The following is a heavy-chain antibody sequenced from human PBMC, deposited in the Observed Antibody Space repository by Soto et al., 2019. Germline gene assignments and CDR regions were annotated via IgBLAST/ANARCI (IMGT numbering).Heavy chain of an antibody. CDR1: GGSISSGGYY. CDR2: IYYSGST. CDR3: ARGSLELPGYYYMDV. D-gene: IGHD1-7*01. Sequence: SDTMSLTCTVSGGSISSGGYYWSWISQHPGKGLEWIGYIYYSGSTYYNPSLKSRVTISVDTSKNQFSLKLSSVTAADTAVYYCARGSLELPGYYYMDVWGKGTTVTVSS. J-gene: IGHJ6*03. V-gene: IGHV4-31*03.